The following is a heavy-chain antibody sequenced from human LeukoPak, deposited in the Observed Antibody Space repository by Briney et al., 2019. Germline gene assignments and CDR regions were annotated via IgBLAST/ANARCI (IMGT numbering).Heavy chain of an antibody. CDR1: GFTFSSYG. CDR3: ARGRPEWSSSWYRDAFDI. V-gene: IGHV3-33*01. J-gene: IGHJ3*02. Sequence: PGRSLRLSCAASGFTFSSYGMHWVRQAPGKGLEWVAVIWYDGSNKYYADSVKGRFTISRGNSKNTLYLQMNSLRAEDTAVYYCARGRPEWSSSWYRDAFDIWGQGTMVTVSS. D-gene: IGHD6-13*01. CDR2: IWYDGSNK.